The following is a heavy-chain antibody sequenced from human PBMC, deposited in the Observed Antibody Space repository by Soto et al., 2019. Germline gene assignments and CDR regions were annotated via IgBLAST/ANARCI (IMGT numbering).Heavy chain of an antibody. V-gene: IGHV4-39*01. D-gene: IGHD3-10*01. CDR3: ARQKDSNAYYYGSGTTSAFDY. CDR1: GGSMSRGSYY. J-gene: IGHJ4*02. CDR2: IYYSGST. Sequence: SETLCVRWSGSGGSMSRGSYYWGWIRQPPGKGLEWIGSIYYSGSTYYNPSLKSRVTISVDTSKNQFSLKLSSVTAADTAVYYCARQKDSNAYYYGSGTTSAFDYWGQGTLVTVS.